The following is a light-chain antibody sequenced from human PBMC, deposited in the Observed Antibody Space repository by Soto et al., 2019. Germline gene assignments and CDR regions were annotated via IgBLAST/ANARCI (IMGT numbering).Light chain of an antibody. CDR3: SSYTGSTTLVI. J-gene: IGLJ2*01. V-gene: IGLV2-14*03. Sequence: QSALTQPASVSGSPGQSITISCTGTSSDVGGYNYVSWYQQHPGKAPKLMIYDVSNRPSGVSNRFSGSRSANTASLTISGLQAEDEAHYYCSSYTGSTTLVIFGGGTKLTVL. CDR2: DVS. CDR1: SSDVGGYNY.